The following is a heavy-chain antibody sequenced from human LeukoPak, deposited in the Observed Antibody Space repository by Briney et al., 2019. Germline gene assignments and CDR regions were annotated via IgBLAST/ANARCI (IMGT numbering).Heavy chain of an antibody. J-gene: IGHJ4*02. CDR3: ARDRPRGGFDF. CDR2: IYYSGST. D-gene: IGHD3-10*01. CDR1: GGSISSHY. V-gene: IGHV4-59*11. Sequence: SETLSLTCTVSGGSISSHYWSWIRQPPGKGLEWIGYIYYSGSTNYNPSLKSRVTISVDTSKNQFSLKLSSVTAADTAVYYCARDRPRGGFDFWGQGTLVTVSS.